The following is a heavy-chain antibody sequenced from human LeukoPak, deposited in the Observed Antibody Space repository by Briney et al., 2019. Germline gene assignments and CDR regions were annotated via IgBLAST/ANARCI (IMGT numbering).Heavy chain of an antibody. J-gene: IGHJ5*02. CDR1: GFSLSTSGVG. CDR2: IYWDDDK. V-gene: IGHV2-5*02. D-gene: IGHD3-22*01. Sequence: SGPTLVNPTQTLTLTCTFSGFSLSTSGVGVGWIRQPPGKALEWLALIYWDDDKRYSPSLKSRLTITKDTSKNQVVLTMTNMDPVDTATYYCAHSHERAGYYDSSGISVNNWFDPWGQGTLVTVSS. CDR3: AHSHERAGYYDSSGISVNNWFDP.